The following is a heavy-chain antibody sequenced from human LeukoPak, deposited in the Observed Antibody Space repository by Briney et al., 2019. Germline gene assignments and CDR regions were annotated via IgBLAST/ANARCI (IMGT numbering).Heavy chain of an antibody. Sequence: SETLSLTCTVSGASISGSSWSWIRQPPGKGLQWIGYINYSGSINYNPSLRSRVTMSIDTSKNQFSLKLSSVTAADTAVYFCARNRVFTYWYFDLWGRGTLVTVSS. CDR3: ARNRVFTYWYFDL. V-gene: IGHV4-59*01. CDR2: INYSGSI. J-gene: IGHJ2*01. CDR1: GASISGSS. D-gene: IGHD5/OR15-5a*01.